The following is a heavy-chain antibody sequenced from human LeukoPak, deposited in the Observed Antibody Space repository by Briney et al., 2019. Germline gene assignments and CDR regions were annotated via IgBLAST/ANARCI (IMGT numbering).Heavy chain of an antibody. CDR3: ARDMITFGGVIVLDY. J-gene: IGHJ4*02. CDR2: IGRSRAGT. V-gene: IGHV3-23*01. Sequence: PGGSLRLSCAASGFTFSSYAMSWVRQAPGKGLEWVSSIGRSRAGTYYADSVKGRFTISRDNAKNSLYLQMNSLRAEDTAVYYCARDMITFGGVIVLDYWGQGTLVTVSS. D-gene: IGHD3-16*02. CDR1: GFTFSSYA.